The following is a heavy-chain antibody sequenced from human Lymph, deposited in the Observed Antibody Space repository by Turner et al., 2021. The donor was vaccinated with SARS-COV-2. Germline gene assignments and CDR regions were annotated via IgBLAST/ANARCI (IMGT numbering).Heavy chain of an antibody. J-gene: IGHJ2*01. D-gene: IGHD2-15*01. V-gene: IGHV4-31*03. CDR2: IYYSGST. CDR3: ARVRSVAGFWYFDL. Sequence: QVQLQESGPGLVKPSQTLSLTCTVSGGSISSGGYYWSWIRQHPGKGLEWIGYIYYSGSTYYNPSLESRVTISVDTSKNQFSLKLSSVTAADTAVYYCARVRSVAGFWYFDLWGRGTLVTVSS. CDR1: GGSISSGGYY.